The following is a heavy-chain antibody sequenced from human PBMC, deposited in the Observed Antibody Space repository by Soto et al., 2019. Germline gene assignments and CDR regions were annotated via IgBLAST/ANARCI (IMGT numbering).Heavy chain of an antibody. J-gene: IGHJ4*02. Sequence: QVFLVQSGAEVKKPGASVKVSCKTSGYTFTTYYMHWVRQAPGQGLEWMGAINPSDGSTYSAQKCLGRVTMTRDTSTSTVYLELGSLRAEGSAMYFCVRYRFGYGDPGDWGQGTLVTGSS. CDR2: INPSDGST. CDR3: VRYRFGYGDPGD. CDR1: GYTFTTYY. V-gene: IGHV1-46*01. D-gene: IGHD4-17*01.